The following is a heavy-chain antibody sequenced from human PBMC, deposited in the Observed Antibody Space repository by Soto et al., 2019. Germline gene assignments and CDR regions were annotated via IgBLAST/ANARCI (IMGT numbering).Heavy chain of an antibody. V-gene: IGHV3-30-3*01. CDR3: ARDRVTVTTALDY. J-gene: IGHJ4*02. Sequence: QVQLVESGGGVVQPGRSLRLSFAASGFTFSSYAMHWVRQAPGKGLEWVAVISYDGSNKYYADSVKGRFTISRDNSKNTLYLQMNSLRAEDTAVYYCARDRVTVTTALDYWGQGTLVTVSS. CDR1: GFTFSSYA. D-gene: IGHD4-17*01. CDR2: ISYDGSNK.